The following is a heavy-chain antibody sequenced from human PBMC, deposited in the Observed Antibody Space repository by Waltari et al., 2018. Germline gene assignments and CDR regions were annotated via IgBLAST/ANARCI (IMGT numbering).Heavy chain of an antibody. D-gene: IGHD4-17*01. Sequence: EVQLVESGAGLVWPGGSLRLSFASSGCAFSSHWMTWVRQAPGKGLEWMANIKKDGSESYYGDSVKGRFTISRDNTKNSLYLQMNSLRVEDTAVYYCARADYGGTADYDYWGQGTQVTVSS. V-gene: IGHV3-7*04. CDR2: IKKDGSES. CDR3: ARADYGGTADYDY. J-gene: IGHJ4*02. CDR1: GCAFSSHW.